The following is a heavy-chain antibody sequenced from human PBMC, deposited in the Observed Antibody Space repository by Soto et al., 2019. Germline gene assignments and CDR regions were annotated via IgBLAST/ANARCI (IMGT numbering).Heavy chain of an antibody. D-gene: IGHD3-9*01. CDR3: ARGGPHLLRYFDWSPFDY. Sequence: PLEILSLTCAVYGGSFIGYYWSWIRQPPGKGLEWIGEINHSGSTNYNPSLKSRVTISVDTSKNQFSLKLSSVTAADTAVYYCARGGPHLLRYFDWSPFDYWGQVTLVTVSS. J-gene: IGHJ4*02. V-gene: IGHV4-34*01. CDR1: GGSFIGYY. CDR2: INHSGST.